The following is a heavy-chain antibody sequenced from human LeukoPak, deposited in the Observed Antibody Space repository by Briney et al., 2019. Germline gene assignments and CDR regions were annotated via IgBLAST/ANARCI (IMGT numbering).Heavy chain of an antibody. Sequence: SETLSLTCAVYGGSFSGYYWRWIRQPPGKGLEWIGEINHSGSTNYNPSLKSRVTISVDTSKNQFSLKLSSVTAADTAVYYCARLPLKYCSGGSCYSDFDYWGQGTLVTVSS. CDR1: GGSFSGYY. V-gene: IGHV4-34*01. CDR3: ARLPLKYCSGGSCYSDFDY. CDR2: INHSGST. D-gene: IGHD2-15*01. J-gene: IGHJ4*02.